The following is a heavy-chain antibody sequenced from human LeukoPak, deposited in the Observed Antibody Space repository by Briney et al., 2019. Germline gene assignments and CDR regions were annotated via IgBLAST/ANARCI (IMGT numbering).Heavy chain of an antibody. D-gene: IGHD3-22*01. V-gene: IGHV4-34*01. CDR3: ARGPPYYDSSGYFDY. CDR2: INHSGST. CDR1: GGSFRGYY. J-gene: IGHJ4*02. Sequence: PSETLSLTCAVYGGSFRGYYWSWIRQPPGKGLEWIGEINHSGSTNYNPSLKSRVTISVDTSKNQFSLKLSSVTAADTAVYYCARGPPYYDSSGYFDYWGQGTLVTVSS.